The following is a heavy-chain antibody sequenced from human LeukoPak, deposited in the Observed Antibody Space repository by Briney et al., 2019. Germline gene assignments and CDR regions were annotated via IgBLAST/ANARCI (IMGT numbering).Heavy chain of an antibody. Sequence: SETLSLTCAVYGGTFSGYYWAWIRQSPGKGLEWIGEINHIGSTNYHPSLKKRVVMTVDTSKNQFSLRVASVTAADAAVYFCGRPDTPMVRGVLRFWGQGTAVAVSS. J-gene: IGHJ4*02. D-gene: IGHD3-10*01. CDR1: GGTFSGYY. CDR2: INHIGST. CDR3: GRPDTPMVRGVLRF. V-gene: IGHV4-34*08.